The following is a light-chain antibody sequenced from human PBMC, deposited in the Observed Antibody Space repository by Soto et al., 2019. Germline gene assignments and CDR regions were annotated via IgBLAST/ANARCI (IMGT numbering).Light chain of an antibody. CDR3: SSYTSRITVV. CDR1: SNDIGGYNY. Sequence: QSALTQPASVSGSPGQSITVSCTGTSNDIGGYNYVSWYQQNPGKAPKLMIFDVSNRPSGISNRFSGSKSVNTASLTISGLQAEDEADYYCSSYTSRITVVFGGGTKLTVL. J-gene: IGLJ2*01. V-gene: IGLV2-14*01. CDR2: DVS.